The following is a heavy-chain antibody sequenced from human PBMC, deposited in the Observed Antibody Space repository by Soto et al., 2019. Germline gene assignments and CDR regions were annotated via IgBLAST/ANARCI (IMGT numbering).Heavy chain of an antibody. Sequence: PGGSLRLSCAASGFTFSSYAVSWVRQAPGKGLEWVSAISGSGGSTYYADSVKGRFTISRDNSKNTLYLQMNSLRAEDTAVYYCAKDLGYCGGDCYSGSGYWGQGTLVTVSS. CDR2: ISGSGGST. J-gene: IGHJ4*02. CDR3: AKDLGYCGGDCYSGSGY. CDR1: GFTFSSYA. V-gene: IGHV3-23*01. D-gene: IGHD2-21*02.